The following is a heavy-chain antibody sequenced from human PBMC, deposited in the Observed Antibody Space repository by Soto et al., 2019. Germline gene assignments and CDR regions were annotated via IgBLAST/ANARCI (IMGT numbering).Heavy chain of an antibody. CDR3: VRENTHPFLDP. CDR2: LWYDGVRQ. V-gene: IGHV3-33*01. Sequence: PLRLSCESSGFTLNRYGFHCVRQIPGKGLEGVVLLWYDGVRQDYAESVRGRFVISRDSSKNTIYLQMNSLRVEDTAIYFCVRENTHPFLDPWGQGTLVTVSS. CDR1: GFTLNRYG. D-gene: IGHD2-21*01. J-gene: IGHJ5*02.